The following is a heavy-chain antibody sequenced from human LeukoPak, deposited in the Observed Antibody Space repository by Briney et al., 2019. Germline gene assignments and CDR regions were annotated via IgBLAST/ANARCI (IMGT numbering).Heavy chain of an antibody. CDR3: AKGMVYDDY. V-gene: IGHV3-23*01. D-gene: IGHD2-8*01. J-gene: IGHJ4*02. CDR2: ISGSGGST. CDR1: GFTFSSYA. Sequence: GGSLRLPCAASGFTFSSYAIRWVRQAPGKGLEWVSAISGSGGSTYYADSVKGRFTISRDNSKNTLYLQMNSLRAEDTAVYYCAKGMVYDDYWGQGTLVTVSS.